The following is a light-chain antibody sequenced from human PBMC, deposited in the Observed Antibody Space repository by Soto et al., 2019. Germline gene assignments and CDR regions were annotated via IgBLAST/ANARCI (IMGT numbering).Light chain of an antibody. V-gene: IGKV3-11*01. CDR2: DAS. Sequence: DSVLTQSAATLSLSPGERATLSCRASQSISSSLAWYQQKPGQAPRLLIYDASTSATGFPARFSGSGSGTDFTLTTGSLEPEDFAVYYCQQRSEWPRTFGQGTKV. CDR1: QSISSS. CDR3: QQRSEWPRT. J-gene: IGKJ1*01.